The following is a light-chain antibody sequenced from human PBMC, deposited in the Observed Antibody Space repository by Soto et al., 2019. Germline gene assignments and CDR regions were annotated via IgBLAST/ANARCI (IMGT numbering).Light chain of an antibody. V-gene: IGKV1-27*01. J-gene: IGKJ1*01. CDR2: YAS. CDR3: QKHDSAPWT. Sequence: DIQMTQSPSSLSASVGDRVTITCRASQGISNYLARYQQKPGKVPKLLIYYASTLQSGVPSRFRGSGSGTDFTLTISSLQPEDVATYYCQKHDSAPWTFGQGTKVEIK. CDR1: QGISNY.